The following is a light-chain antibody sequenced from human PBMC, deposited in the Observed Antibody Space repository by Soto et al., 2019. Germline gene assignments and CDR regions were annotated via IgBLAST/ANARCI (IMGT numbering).Light chain of an antibody. CDR1: TSNVGSST. Sequence: QSVLTQPPSASGTPGQTVTISCSGSTSNVGSSTVTWYQQLPGTAPRLLIYSDNQRPSGVSDRFSGSKSVTSASLAISGLQSEDEADYYCAAWEDSLNGYVFGTGTKLTVL. V-gene: IGLV1-44*01. J-gene: IGLJ1*01. CDR3: AAWEDSLNGYV. CDR2: SDN.